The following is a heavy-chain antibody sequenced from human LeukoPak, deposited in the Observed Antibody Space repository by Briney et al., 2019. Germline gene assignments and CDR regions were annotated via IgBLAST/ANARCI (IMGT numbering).Heavy chain of an antibody. CDR1: GFSFSDYA. J-gene: IGHJ4*02. V-gene: IGHV3-30*04. CDR2: VWFDGGNR. D-gene: IGHD3-9*01. Sequence: SGGSLRLSCAASGFSFSDYAMHWVRQAPGKGLEWVTVVWFDGGNRYYADSVKGRFSISRDNSKNMVYLQMNSLTTEDTAVYYCARGHCEGPYYDILAGYYGFDFWGLGTLVTVSS. CDR3: ARGHCEGPYYDILAGYYGFDF.